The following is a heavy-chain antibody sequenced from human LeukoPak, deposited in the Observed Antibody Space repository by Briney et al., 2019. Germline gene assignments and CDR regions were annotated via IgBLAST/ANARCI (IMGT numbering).Heavy chain of an antibody. CDR3: VRGSWVSIRGIHYDGFDI. Sequence: GGSLRLSCAASGFTFSNYWMIWVRQAPGKGLERVANMKQDGSLKYYVDSVKGRFTISRDNAKNSLYLQVNSLRAEDTAVYYCVRGSWVSIRGIHYDGFDILVQGTMVTVDS. D-gene: IGHD2/OR15-2a*01. V-gene: IGHV3-7*01. CDR1: GFTFSNYW. CDR2: MKQDGSLK. J-gene: IGHJ3*02.